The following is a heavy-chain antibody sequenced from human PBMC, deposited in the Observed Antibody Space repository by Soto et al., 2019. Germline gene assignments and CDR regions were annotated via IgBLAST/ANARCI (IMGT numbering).Heavy chain of an antibody. J-gene: IGHJ6*02. V-gene: IGHV4-61*01. CDR3: ARDIVVVPAAITYYYYYYGMDV. Sequence: QVQLQESGPGLVKPSETLSLTCTVSGGSVSTGSYYWSWIRQPPGKGLEWIGYIYYSGSTNYNPSLKRRVIISVDSSKNQFYLKLSSVTAADTAVYYCARDIVVVPAAITYYYYYYGMDVLGQGTTVTVSS. CDR2: IYYSGST. D-gene: IGHD2-2*01. CDR1: GGSVSTGSYY.